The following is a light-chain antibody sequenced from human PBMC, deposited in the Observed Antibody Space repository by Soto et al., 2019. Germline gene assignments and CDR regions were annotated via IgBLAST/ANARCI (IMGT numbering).Light chain of an antibody. CDR3: QQYDNLPPYT. CDR2: DAS. CDR1: QAISNY. J-gene: IGKJ2*01. Sequence: DIPMTQSPSSLSASVGDRVTITCQASQAISNYLNWYQQKPGKAPKLLIYDASNLETGVPSRFSGSGSGTDFTFTISSLQPEDIATYSCQQYDNLPPYTFGQGAKLEIK. V-gene: IGKV1-33*01.